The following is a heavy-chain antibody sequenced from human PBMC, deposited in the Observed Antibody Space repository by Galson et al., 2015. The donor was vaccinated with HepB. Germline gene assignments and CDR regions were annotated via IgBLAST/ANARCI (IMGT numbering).Heavy chain of an antibody. D-gene: IGHD7-27*01. CDR1: GFTFSSYG. CDR3: ARDSGERAYGMDV. V-gene: IGHV3-33*01. CDR2: IWYDGSNK. J-gene: IGHJ6*02. Sequence: SLRLSCAASGFTFSSYGMHWVRQAPGKGLEWVAVIWYDGSNKYYADSVKGRFTISRDNSKDTLYLQMNSLRAEDAAVYYCARDSGERAYGMDVWGQGTTVTVSS.